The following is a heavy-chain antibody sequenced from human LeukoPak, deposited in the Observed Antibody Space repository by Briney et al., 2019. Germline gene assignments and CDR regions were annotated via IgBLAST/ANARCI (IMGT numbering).Heavy chain of an antibody. V-gene: IGHV3-33*01. CDR2: IYYDGRDK. CDR1: GLTFKNYG. Sequence: PGGSLRLSCAASGLTFKNYGMHRVRQAPGKGLEWVSIIYYDGRDKYYADSVKGRFTVSRDNSKDTLYLQMNSLRDEDTAVYYCATDRSLSYFDYWGQGTLVTVSS. CDR3: ATDRSLSYFDY. J-gene: IGHJ4*02.